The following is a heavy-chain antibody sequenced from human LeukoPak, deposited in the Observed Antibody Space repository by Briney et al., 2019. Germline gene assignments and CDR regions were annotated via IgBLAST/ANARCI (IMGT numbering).Heavy chain of an antibody. D-gene: IGHD3-22*01. Sequence: PGGSLRLSCAASGFTFSGSAMHWVRQASGKGLEWVGRIRSKANSYATAYAASVKGRFTISRDDSKNTAYLQMNSLKTEDTAVYYCTRLLSSDAGGYDSSGSWGQGTLVTVSS. CDR1: GFTFSGSA. J-gene: IGHJ4*02. CDR3: TRLLSSDAGGYDSSGS. CDR2: IRSKANSYAT. V-gene: IGHV3-73*01.